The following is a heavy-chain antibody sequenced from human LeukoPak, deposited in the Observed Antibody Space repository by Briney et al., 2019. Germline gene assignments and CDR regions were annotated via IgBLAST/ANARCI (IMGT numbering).Heavy chain of an antibody. D-gene: IGHD3-9*01. CDR2: IIPIFGTA. CDR1: GGTFSSYA. Sequence: SVKVSCKASGGTFSSYAISWVRQAPGQGREGMGGIIPIFGTANYAQKFQGRVTITADQSTTTAYMELSNLRSEDTAVYYCARGGYYDILTGYPHPFDYWGQGTLVTVSS. J-gene: IGHJ4*02. V-gene: IGHV1-69*13. CDR3: ARGGYYDILTGYPHPFDY.